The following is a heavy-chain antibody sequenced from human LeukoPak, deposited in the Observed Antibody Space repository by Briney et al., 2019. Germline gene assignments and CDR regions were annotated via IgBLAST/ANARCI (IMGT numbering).Heavy chain of an antibody. CDR2: IRYDGSNK. CDR1: GFTFSSYG. CDR3: AKDRRAYSSSAFDY. J-gene: IGHJ4*02. V-gene: IGHV3-30*02. Sequence: GGSLRLPCAASGFTFSSYGMHWVRQAPGKGLEWVAFIRYDGSNKYYAYSVKGRFTISRDNSKSTLYLQMNSLRAEDTAVYYCAKDRRAYSSSAFDYWGQGTLVTVSS. D-gene: IGHD6-6*01.